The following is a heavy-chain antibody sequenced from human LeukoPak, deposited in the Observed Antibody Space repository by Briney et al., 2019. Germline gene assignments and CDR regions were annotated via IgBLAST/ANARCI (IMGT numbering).Heavy chain of an antibody. D-gene: IGHD4-17*01. J-gene: IGHJ4*02. Sequence: SEILSLTCTVSGGSISSSSYYWGWIRQPPGKGLEWIGSIYYSGSTYYNPSLKSRVTISVDTSKNQFSLKLSSVTAADTAVYYCARVGRVYGDPSHFDYWGQGTLVTVSS. CDR1: GGSISSSSYY. CDR3: ARVGRVYGDPSHFDY. V-gene: IGHV4-39*07. CDR2: IYYSGST.